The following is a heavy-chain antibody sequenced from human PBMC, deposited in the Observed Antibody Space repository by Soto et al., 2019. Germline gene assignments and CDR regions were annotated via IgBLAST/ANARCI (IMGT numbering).Heavy chain of an antibody. CDR1: GFTFSSYR. J-gene: IGHJ4*02. Sequence: GGSLRLSGAASGFTFSSYRMNWVRQAPGKGLEWVSSISSSSTYIYYADAVKGRFTISRDNAKNSLYLQMNSLRAEDTAVYYSARDRDDSSGYPAFYFDYWGQGT. D-gene: IGHD3-22*01. V-gene: IGHV3-21*01. CDR3: ARDRDDSSGYPAFYFDY. CDR2: ISSSSTYI.